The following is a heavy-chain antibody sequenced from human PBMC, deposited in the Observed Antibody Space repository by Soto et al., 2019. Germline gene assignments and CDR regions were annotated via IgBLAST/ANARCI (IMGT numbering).Heavy chain of an antibody. CDR1: YGSIISGGYC. D-gene: IGHD2-21*02. Sequence: TMCLTSTVSYGSIISGGYCRSWNRQHPGKGLEWVGYIYYSGSTYYNPSLKSRVTISVDTSKNQFSLKLSSVTAADTAVYYCARSCGGDCYSIAFDIWGQGTMVTVSS. CDR2: IYYSGST. CDR3: ARSCGGDCYSIAFDI. V-gene: IGHV4-31*03. J-gene: IGHJ3*02.